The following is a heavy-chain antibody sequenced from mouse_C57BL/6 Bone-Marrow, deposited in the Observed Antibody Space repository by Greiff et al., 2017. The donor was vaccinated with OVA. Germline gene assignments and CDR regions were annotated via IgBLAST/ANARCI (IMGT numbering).Heavy chain of an antibody. D-gene: IGHD1-1*01. CDR1: GYTFTSYW. CDR2: IHPNSGST. CDR3: ARPYYYGSSYGY. V-gene: IGHV1-64*01. Sequence: VQLQQPGAELVKPGASVKLSCKASGYTFTSYWMHWVKQRPGQGLEWIGMIHPNSGSTNYNEKFKSKATLTVDKSSSTAYMQLSSLTSEDSAVYYCARPYYYGSSYGYWGQGTTLTVSS. J-gene: IGHJ2*01.